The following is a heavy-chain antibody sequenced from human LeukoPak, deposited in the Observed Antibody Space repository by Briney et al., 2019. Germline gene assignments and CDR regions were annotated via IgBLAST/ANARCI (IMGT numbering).Heavy chain of an antibody. J-gene: IGHJ3*02. CDR2: ISFDGSNE. CDR1: GFTFSSYG. V-gene: IGHV3-30*03. CDR3: ARRGNMSSHAFDI. Sequence: PGGSLRLSCAASGFTFSSYGMHWVRQAPGKGLEWVAVISFDGSNEYYADSVKGRFTISRDTSKNTLYLQMNSLRAEDTAVYYCARRGNMSSHAFDIWGQGTVVTVSS. D-gene: IGHD2/OR15-2a*01.